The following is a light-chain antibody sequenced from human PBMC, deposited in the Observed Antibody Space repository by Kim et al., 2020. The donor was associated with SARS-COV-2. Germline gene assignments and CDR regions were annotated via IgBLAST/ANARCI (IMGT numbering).Light chain of an antibody. Sequence: QSALTPPASVSGSPGQSITISCTGTSSDVGGYNYVSWHQQHPGKAAKLMIYDVSNRPSGVSNRFSGSKSGNTASLTISGLQAEDEADYYCSSYTSSSTWVFGGGTQLTVL. CDR2: DVS. CDR3: SSYTSSSTWV. J-gene: IGLJ3*02. CDR1: SSDVGGYNY. V-gene: IGLV2-14*03.